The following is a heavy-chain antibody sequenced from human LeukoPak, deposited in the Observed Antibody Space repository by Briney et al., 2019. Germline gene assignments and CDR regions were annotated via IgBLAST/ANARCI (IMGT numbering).Heavy chain of an antibody. D-gene: IGHD3-9*01. CDR3: ATEGVAICDY. J-gene: IGHJ4*02. CDR1: GYTFTSYA. V-gene: IGHV1-3*01. Sequence: ASVTVSCTASGYTFTSYAMHWVRQAPGQRLEWMGWINAGNGNTKYSQNFQGRVTITRDTSASTAYMELSSLRFEDTAVYYCATEGVAICDYWGQGTLVTVSS. CDR2: INAGNGNT.